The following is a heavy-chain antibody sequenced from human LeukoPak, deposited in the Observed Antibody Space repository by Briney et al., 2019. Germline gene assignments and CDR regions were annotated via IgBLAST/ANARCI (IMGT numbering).Heavy chain of an antibody. CDR2: IWYDGSNK. J-gene: IGHJ4*02. CDR3: ARDRYYYDSSGYYYFILGY. CDR1: GFTFSSYG. D-gene: IGHD3-22*01. Sequence: GGSLRLSCAASGFTFSSYGMHWVRQVPGKGLEWVAVIWYDGSNKYYADSVKGRFTISRDNSKNTLYLQMNSLRAEDTAVYYCARDRYYYDSSGYYYFILGYWGQGTLVTVSS. V-gene: IGHV3-33*01.